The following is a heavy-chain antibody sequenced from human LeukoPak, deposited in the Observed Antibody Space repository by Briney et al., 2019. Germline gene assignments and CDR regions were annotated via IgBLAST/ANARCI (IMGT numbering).Heavy chain of an antibody. CDR3: ARHARYYYDSSGNDAFDV. CDR2: IYPGGSDT. D-gene: IGHD3-22*01. CDR1: GYKLTNNW. V-gene: IGHV5-51*01. Sequence: GESLKISCKISGYKLTNNWIDWVRQVPGKGLEWMGLIYPGGSDTRYSPSFQGQVTISADKSISTAYLQWSSLKASDTAMYYCARHARYYYDSSGNDAFDVWGQGTMVTVSS. J-gene: IGHJ3*01.